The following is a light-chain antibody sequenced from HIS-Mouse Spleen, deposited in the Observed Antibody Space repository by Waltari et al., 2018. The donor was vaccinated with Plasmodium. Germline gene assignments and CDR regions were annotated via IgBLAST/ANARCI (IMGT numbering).Light chain of an antibody. CDR3: AAWDDSLV. V-gene: IGLV1-47*01. J-gene: IGLJ2*01. CDR2: RNK. Sequence: QSVLTQPPSASGTPGQRLTISCSGSSSTIGSNYVYWYQQLPGPAPKLLIYRNKQRPSGVPDRFSGSKSGTSASLAISGLRSEDEADYYCAAWDDSLVFGGGTKLTVL. CDR1: SSTIGSNY.